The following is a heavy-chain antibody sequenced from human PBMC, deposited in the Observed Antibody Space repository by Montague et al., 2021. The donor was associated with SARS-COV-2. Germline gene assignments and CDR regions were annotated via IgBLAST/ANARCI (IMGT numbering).Heavy chain of an antibody. CDR3: ARGRIELSMIVVVMTGASYYMDV. Sequence: SETLSLTCAVYGESFSGHYWTWIRQPPGKGLEWIGEIYHTGSTNYNPFLKSRVTISVDTSKNQFSLKLRSVTAVDTAVYYCARGRIELSMIVVVMTGASYYMDVWGKGTPVTVPS. D-gene: IGHD3-22*01. CDR1: GESFSGHY. J-gene: IGHJ6*03. V-gene: IGHV4-34*01. CDR2: IYHTGST.